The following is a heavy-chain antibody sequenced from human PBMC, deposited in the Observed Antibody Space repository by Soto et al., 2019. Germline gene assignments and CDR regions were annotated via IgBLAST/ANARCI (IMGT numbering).Heavy chain of an antibody. V-gene: IGHV4-59*01. Sequence: SETLSLTCTVSGGSFNSYYWSWIRQPPGKGLEWIGNIYYSGSTNYNPSLKSQVTISVDTSKNQFSLKLSSVAAADTAVYYCASLYGSGSPVDYWGQGTLVTVSS. CDR1: GGSFNSYY. D-gene: IGHD3-10*01. CDR3: ASLYGSGSPVDY. CDR2: IYYSGST. J-gene: IGHJ4*02.